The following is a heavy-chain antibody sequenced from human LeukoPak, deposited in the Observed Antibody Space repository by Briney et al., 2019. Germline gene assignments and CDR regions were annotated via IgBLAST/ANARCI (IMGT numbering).Heavy chain of an antibody. J-gene: IGHJ4*02. CDR1: GYTFTGYY. V-gene: IGHV1-2*06. D-gene: IGHD3-22*01. CDR3: ARPGPDYYDSSGYYS. Sequence: GASVKVSCKASGYTFTGYYMHWVRQAPGQGLEWMGRINPNSGGTNYAQKFQGRVTMTRDTSTSTAYMELSRLRSGDTAVYYCARPGPDYYDSSGYYSWGRGTLVTVSS. CDR2: INPNSGGT.